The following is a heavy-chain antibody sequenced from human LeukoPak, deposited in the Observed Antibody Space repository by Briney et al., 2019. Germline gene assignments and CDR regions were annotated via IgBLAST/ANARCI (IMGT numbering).Heavy chain of an antibody. V-gene: IGHV1-18*01. CDR2: ISPYNGNT. D-gene: IGHD2-2*01. J-gene: IGHJ6*03. CDR1: GYTFTSYG. Sequence: ASVKVSCKASGYTFTSYGISWVRQAPGQGLEWMGWISPYNGNTNYAQKLQGRVTMTTDTSTSTAYMELRSLRSDDTAVYYCARDRDIVVVPAAVYYYYYYMDVWGKGTTVTVSS. CDR3: ARDRDIVVVPAAVYYYYYYMDV.